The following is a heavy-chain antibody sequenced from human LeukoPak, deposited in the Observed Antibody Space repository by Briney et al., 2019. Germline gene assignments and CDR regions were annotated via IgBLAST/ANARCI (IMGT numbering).Heavy chain of an antibody. Sequence: KSSETLSLTCAVYGGSFSGYYWSWIRQPPGKGLEWIGYIYYPGSTNYNPSLKSRVTISVDTSKNQFSLKLSSVTAADTAVYYCAREDHEDTAMPNWGQGTLVTVSS. D-gene: IGHD5-18*01. J-gene: IGHJ4*02. CDR2: IYYPGST. CDR3: AREDHEDTAMPN. V-gene: IGHV4-59*01. CDR1: GGSFSGYY.